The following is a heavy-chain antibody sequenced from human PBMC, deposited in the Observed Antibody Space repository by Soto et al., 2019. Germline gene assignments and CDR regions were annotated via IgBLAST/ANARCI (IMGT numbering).Heavy chain of an antibody. J-gene: IGHJ5*02. V-gene: IGHV4-34*01. Sequence: QVQLQQWGAGLLKPSETLSLTCAVYGGSFSGYYWSWIRQPPGKGLEWIGEINHSGSTNYNPSLKSRVTISVDTSKTQFSLKLSSVTAADTAVYYCARNTYDILTGYPQLLSFDPWGQGTLVTVSS. CDR3: ARNTYDILTGYPQLLSFDP. CDR2: INHSGST. CDR1: GGSFSGYY. D-gene: IGHD3-9*01.